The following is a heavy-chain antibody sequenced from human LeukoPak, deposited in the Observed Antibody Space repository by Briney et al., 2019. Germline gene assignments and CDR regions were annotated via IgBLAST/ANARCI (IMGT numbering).Heavy chain of an antibody. Sequence: GGSLRLSCAASGFTFSNYWMHWVRQAPGKGLVWVSRINSDGSSTSYADSVKGRFTISRDNRKNTLYLQMNNLRAEDTAVYYCARDPHGYWWFDPWGQGTLVTVSS. CDR1: GFTFSNYW. V-gene: IGHV3-74*01. CDR3: ARDPHGYWWFDP. D-gene: IGHD3-22*01. CDR2: INSDGSST. J-gene: IGHJ5*02.